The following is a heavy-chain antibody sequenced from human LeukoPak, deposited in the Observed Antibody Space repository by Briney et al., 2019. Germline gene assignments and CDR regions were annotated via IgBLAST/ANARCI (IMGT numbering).Heavy chain of an antibody. CDR1: SYTFTKYG. Sequence: ASVKVSCKASSYTFTKYGISWVRQAPGQGLEWMGWISAYNGNTNYAQKIQGRVTMTTDTSTSTAYMELRSLRSDDTAVYYCARGGGYCSGGSCYEFDYWGQGTLVTVSS. CDR2: ISAYNGNT. J-gene: IGHJ4*02. V-gene: IGHV1-18*01. CDR3: ARGGGYCSGGSCYEFDY. D-gene: IGHD2-15*01.